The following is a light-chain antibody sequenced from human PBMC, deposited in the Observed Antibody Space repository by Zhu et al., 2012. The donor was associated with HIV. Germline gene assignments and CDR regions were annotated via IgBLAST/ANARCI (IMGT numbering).Light chain of an antibody. CDR1: QSLSNK. CDR3: QEYNSWPHT. CDR2: DAS. V-gene: IGKV3-15*01. J-gene: IGKJ2*01. Sequence: EVVMTQSPATLSVSAGERATLSCRASQSLSNKLAWYQQKGGQSLRLLIYDASTRATGVPGRFSGSGSGLEFTLTISSLQSEDFAVYYCQEYNSWPHTFGQGTKLEIK.